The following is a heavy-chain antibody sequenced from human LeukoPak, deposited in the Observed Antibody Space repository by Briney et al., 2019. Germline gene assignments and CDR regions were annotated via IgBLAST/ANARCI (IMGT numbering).Heavy chain of an antibody. J-gene: IGHJ4*02. V-gene: IGHV1-2*02. CDR3: ARTIVGPSSASDY. CDR1: GYTFTDFY. Sequence: ASVKVFCKASGYTFTDFYIHWARQAPGQGLEWMVWINPNSGGTNYAQKFQGRVTMTRDTSISTAYMELGRLTSDDTAVYYCARTIVGPSSASDYWGQGTLVTVSS. CDR2: INPNSGGT. D-gene: IGHD1-26*01.